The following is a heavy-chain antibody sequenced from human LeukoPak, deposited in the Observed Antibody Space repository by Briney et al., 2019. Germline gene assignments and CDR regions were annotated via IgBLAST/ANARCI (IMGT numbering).Heavy chain of an antibody. J-gene: IGHJ5*02. V-gene: IGHV4-34*01. CDR2: VRHSVST. CDR3: ARVRNWNYVGINNWFDP. CDR1: GWSFSGYY. D-gene: IGHD1-7*01. Sequence: SETLSLTCAVHGWSFSGYYWNWIRQPPGKGLEWIGEVRHSVSTNYKPSLKSRVTISVDTSKNQFSPKLSSVTAADTAVYYCARVRNWNYVGINNWFDPWGQGTLVTVSS.